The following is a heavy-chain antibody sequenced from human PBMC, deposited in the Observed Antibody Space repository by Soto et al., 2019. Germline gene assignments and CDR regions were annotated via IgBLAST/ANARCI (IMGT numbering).Heavy chain of an antibody. CDR3: VRNGYYSLDV. CDR1: GASIIGTGW. Sequence: VQLQESGPGLVRPSGPLSLTCAVSGASIIGTGWWSWVRQSPGKGLDWIGEVYHSGATNYNPSLKSRVTISVDTSRNQFSLNLGSVTAADTAVYYCVRNGYYSLDVWGQGTTVTVSS. CDR2: VYHSGAT. J-gene: IGHJ6*02. D-gene: IGHD3-22*01. V-gene: IGHV4-4*02.